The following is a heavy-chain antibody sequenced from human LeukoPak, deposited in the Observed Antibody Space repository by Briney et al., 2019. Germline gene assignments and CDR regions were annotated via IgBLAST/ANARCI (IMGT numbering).Heavy chain of an antibody. V-gene: IGHV4-59*10. CDR3: ASTAVVVAATSDAFDI. CDR1: GGSFSGYY. Sequence: PSETLSLTCAVYGGSFSGYYWSWIRQPPGKGLEWIGRIYTSGSTNYNPSLKSRVTMSVDTSKNQFSLKLSSVTAADTAVYYCASTAVVVAATSDAFDIWGQGTMVTVSS. D-gene: IGHD2-15*01. J-gene: IGHJ3*02. CDR2: IYTSGST.